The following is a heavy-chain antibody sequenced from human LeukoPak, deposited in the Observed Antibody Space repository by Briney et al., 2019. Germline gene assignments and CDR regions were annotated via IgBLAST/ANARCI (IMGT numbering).Heavy chain of an antibody. CDR2: IYYSGST. CDR1: GGSISSGGYS. Sequence: SQTLSLTCAVSGGSISSGGYSWSWIRQPPGKGLEWIGYIYYSGSTYYNPSLKSRVTISVDTSKNQFSLKLSSVTAADTAVYYCARAGELFPFDYWGQGTLVTVSS. J-gene: IGHJ4*02. CDR3: ARAGELFPFDY. V-gene: IGHV4-30-4*07. D-gene: IGHD3-10*01.